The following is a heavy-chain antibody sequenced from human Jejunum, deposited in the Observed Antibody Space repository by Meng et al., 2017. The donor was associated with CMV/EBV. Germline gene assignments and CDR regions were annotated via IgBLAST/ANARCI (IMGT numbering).Heavy chain of an antibody. D-gene: IGHD2-2*01. CDR3: ARSSTSGFDP. Sequence: TVSCGTISSRAYIWGWIRQPPGKRLEWIGDIYYSGTTYYNPSLKSRLTISLDTSKNHFSLRLGSVTAADTALYYCARSSTSGFDPWGQGTLVTVSS. CDR2: IYYSGTT. CDR1: CGTISSRAYI. V-gene: IGHV4-39*07. J-gene: IGHJ5*02.